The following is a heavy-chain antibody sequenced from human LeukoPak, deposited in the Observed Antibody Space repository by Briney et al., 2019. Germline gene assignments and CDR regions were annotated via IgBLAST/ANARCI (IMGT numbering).Heavy chain of an antibody. CDR3: ARDPAKEYYDSTGYFDY. Sequence: PGGSLRLSCAASGFTFNHYGMHWVRQAPGKGLEWLAFTWFNGNHQNYADSVKGRFTISRDNSKNTLYLQLNSLRGEDTALYYCARDPAKEYYDSTGYFDYWGQGTLVTVSS. D-gene: IGHD3-22*01. CDR1: GFTFNHYG. CDR2: TWFNGNHQ. J-gene: IGHJ4*02. V-gene: IGHV3-33*01.